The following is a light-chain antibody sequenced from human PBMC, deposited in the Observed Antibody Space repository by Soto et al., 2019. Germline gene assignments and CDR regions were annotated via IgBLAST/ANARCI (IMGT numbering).Light chain of an antibody. CDR2: GAS. CDR3: QQYKNWPIT. J-gene: IGKJ5*01. V-gene: IGKV3-15*01. Sequence: EIVMTQSPATLSLSTGERATLSCRASQSVSSDLAWYQQKPGQAPRLLIYGASARATGIPARFSGSGSGTDFTLTISSLKSEDFEVYFCQQYKNWPITFGQGTRLEIK. CDR1: QSVSSD.